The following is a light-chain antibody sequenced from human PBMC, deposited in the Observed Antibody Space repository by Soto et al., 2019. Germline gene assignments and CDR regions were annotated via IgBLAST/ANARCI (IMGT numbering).Light chain of an antibody. CDR1: QSVSSY. V-gene: IGKV3-20*01. CDR3: QKFSSYPLT. Sequence: DIVFTHAPAKLYLSQWERANLSLMASQSVSSYLAWYQQKPGQAARLLIYDASSRATGIPDRFSGGGSGTDFTLTISRLEPEDFAVYYCQKFSSYPLTCGGGNTGAIK. CDR2: DAS. J-gene: IGKJ4*01.